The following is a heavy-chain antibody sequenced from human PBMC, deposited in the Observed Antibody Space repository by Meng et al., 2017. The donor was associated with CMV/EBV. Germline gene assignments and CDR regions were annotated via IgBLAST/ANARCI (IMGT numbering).Heavy chain of an antibody. Sequence: GESLKISCAASGFTFSSYAMSWVRQAPGKGLEWVSAISGSGGSTYYADSVKGRFTISRDNAKNSLYPQMNSLRAEDTAVYYCARDRAAPGWFDPWGQGTLVTVSS. CDR3: ARDRAAPGWFDP. J-gene: IGHJ5*02. CDR1: GFTFSSYA. V-gene: IGHV3-23*01. D-gene: IGHD6-13*01. CDR2: ISGSGGST.